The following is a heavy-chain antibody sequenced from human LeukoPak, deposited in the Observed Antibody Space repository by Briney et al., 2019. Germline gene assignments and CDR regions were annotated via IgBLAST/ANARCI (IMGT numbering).Heavy chain of an antibody. CDR1: GGSFSGYY. J-gene: IGHJ4*02. Sequence: SETLSLTCAVYGGSFSGYYWSWIRQPPGKGLEWIGEINHSGSTNYNPSLKSRVTISVDTSKNQFSLKLSSVTAADTAVYYCATTLIFWSGYAGALNPDWGQGTLVTVSS. CDR3: ATTLIFWSGYAGALNPD. D-gene: IGHD3-3*01. CDR2: INHSGST. V-gene: IGHV4-34*01.